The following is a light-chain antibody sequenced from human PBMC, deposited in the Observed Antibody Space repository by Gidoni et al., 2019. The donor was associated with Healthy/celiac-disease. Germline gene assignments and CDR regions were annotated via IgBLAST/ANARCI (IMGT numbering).Light chain of an antibody. Sequence: EIVMTQSPATLSVSPGERATLSCRASQSVSSILAWYQQKPGQAPRLLIYGASTRATGIPARFSGSGSGTKFTLTISSLQSEDFAVYYCQQYNNWRTWTFGQGTKVEIK. J-gene: IGKJ1*01. CDR2: GAS. V-gene: IGKV3-15*01. CDR1: QSVSSI. CDR3: QQYNNWRTWT.